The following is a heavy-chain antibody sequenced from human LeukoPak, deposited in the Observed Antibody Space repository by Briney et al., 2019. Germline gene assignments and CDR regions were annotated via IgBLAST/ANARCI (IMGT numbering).Heavy chain of an antibody. CDR2: IYYSGST. V-gene: IGHV4-39*01. CDR1: GGSISSSSYY. CDR3: ARQVIAARRFDY. D-gene: IGHD6-6*01. Sequence: SETLSLTCTVSGGSISSSSYYWGWIRQPPGKGLEWIGSIYYSGSTYYNPSLKSRVTISVDTSKNQFSLKLSSVTAADTAVYYCARQVIAARRFDYWGQGTLVTVSS. J-gene: IGHJ4*02.